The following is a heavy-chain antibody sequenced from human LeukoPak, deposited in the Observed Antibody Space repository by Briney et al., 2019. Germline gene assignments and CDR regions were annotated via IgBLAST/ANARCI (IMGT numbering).Heavy chain of an antibody. CDR3: ARDSPPRFAY. V-gene: IGHV3-21*01. CDR1: GFTFSSYS. Sequence: GGSLRLSCAASGFTFSSYSMNWVRQAPGKGLEWGSSISSSSSYIYYADSVKGRLTISRDNAKNSLYLQMNSLRAEDTAVYYCARDSPPRFAYWGQGTLVTVSS. CDR2: ISSSSSYI. J-gene: IGHJ4*02.